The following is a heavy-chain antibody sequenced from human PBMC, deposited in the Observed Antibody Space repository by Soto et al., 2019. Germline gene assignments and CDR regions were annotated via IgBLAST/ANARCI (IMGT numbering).Heavy chain of an antibody. J-gene: IGHJ5*02. CDR2: IYSGGST. Sequence: GGSLRLSCAASGFTVSSNYMSWVRQAPGKGLEWVSVIYSGGSTYYADSVKGRFTISRDNSKNTLYLQMNSLRAEDTAVYYCARVGASRLGELLGPWGKGTLVTVSS. D-gene: IGHD3-10*01. CDR1: GFTVSSNY. CDR3: ARVGASRLGELLGP. V-gene: IGHV3-66*01.